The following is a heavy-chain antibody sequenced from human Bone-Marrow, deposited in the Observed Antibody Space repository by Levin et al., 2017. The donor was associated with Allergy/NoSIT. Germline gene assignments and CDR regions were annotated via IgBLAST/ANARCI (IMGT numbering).Heavy chain of an antibody. D-gene: IGHD1-14*01. Sequence: PGASVKVSCKASGYTYITYDISWVRRAPGQGLEWMGWISAYNGNTRYAQKFQDRVTMTTDTSTSTASLELKSLGSDDTAVYFCARDYNNGVFDYWGQGTLVTVSS. J-gene: IGHJ4*02. CDR2: ISAYNGNT. CDR1: GYTYITYD. V-gene: IGHV1-18*01. CDR3: ARDYNNGVFDY.